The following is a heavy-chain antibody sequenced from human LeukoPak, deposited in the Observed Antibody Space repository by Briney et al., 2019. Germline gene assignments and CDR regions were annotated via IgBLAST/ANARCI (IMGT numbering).Heavy chain of an antibody. J-gene: IGHJ4*02. D-gene: IGHD2-15*01. CDR2: MNPNSGNT. V-gene: IGHV1-8*01. CDR3: ARGPPYCSGGSCYSGFDY. CDR1: GYTFTSYD. Sequence: ASVKVSCKASGYTFTSYDINWARQATGQGLEWMGWMNPNSGNTGYAQKFQGRVTMTRNTSISTAYMELSSLRSEDTAVYYCARGPPYCSGGSCYSGFDYWGQGTLVTVSS.